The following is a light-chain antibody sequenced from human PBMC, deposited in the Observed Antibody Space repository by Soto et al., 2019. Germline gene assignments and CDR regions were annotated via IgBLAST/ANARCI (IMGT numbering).Light chain of an antibody. CDR1: RSDVGNYIY. CDR3: CSYAGNYAWV. CDR2: GVN. J-gene: IGLJ3*02. Sequence: QSALTQPRSVSGSPGQSVTISCTGTRSDVGNYIYVSWYQQHPGKAPKLIIYGVNKRPSGVPDRFSASKSGNTASLTISGLQADDEADYYCCSYAGNYAWVFGGGTKLTVL. V-gene: IGLV2-11*01.